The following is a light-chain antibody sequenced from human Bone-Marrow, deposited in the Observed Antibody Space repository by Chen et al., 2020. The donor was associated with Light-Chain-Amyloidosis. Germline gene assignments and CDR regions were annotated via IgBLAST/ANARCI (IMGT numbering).Light chain of an antibody. J-gene: IGLJ2*01. CDR3: QSADSSGTDEVI. Sequence: SYELTQPPSVSVSPGQTARITCSGDDLPTKYAYWYQQKPGQAPVLVIHRDTERPSGISERFSGSSAGTTATLTISGVQAEDEADDHCQSADSSGTDEVICGGGTKLTVL. CDR1: DLPTKY. CDR2: RDT. V-gene: IGLV3-25*03.